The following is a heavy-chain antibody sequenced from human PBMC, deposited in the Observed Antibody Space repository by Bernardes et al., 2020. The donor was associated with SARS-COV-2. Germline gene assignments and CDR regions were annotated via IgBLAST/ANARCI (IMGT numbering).Heavy chain of an antibody. D-gene: IGHD2-2*01. CDR2: IIPIFGTA. V-gene: IGHV1-69*13. CDR3: ARDLLVYCSSTSCSTNWYFDL. CDR1: GGTFSSYA. J-gene: IGHJ2*01. Sequence: SVKVSCKASGGTFSSYAISWVRQAPGQGLEWMGGIIPIFGTANYAQKFQGRVTITADESTSTAYMELSSLRSEDTAVYYCARDLLVYCSSTSCSTNWYFDLWGRGTLVTVSS.